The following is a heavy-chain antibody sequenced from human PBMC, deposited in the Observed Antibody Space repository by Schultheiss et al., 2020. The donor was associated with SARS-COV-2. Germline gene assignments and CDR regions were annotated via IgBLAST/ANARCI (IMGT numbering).Heavy chain of an antibody. V-gene: IGHV3-30*18. D-gene: IGHD5-18*01. CDR1: GFTFSSYS. Sequence: GGSLRLSCAASGFTFSSYSMNWVRQAPGKGLEWVAVISYDGSNKYYADSVKGRFTISRDNAKNSLYLQMNSLRAEDTALYYCAKDAGRYSYGWSDHGMDVWGQGTTVTVSS. CDR2: ISYDGSNK. J-gene: IGHJ6*02. CDR3: AKDAGRYSYGWSDHGMDV.